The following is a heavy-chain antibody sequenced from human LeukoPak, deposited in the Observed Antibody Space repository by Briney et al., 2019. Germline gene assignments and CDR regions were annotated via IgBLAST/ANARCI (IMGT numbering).Heavy chain of an antibody. CDR3: ARTTMVRGTYYMDV. Sequence: SETLSLTCTVSGGSISSYYWSWLRKPPGKGLEWIGCIYYSGYTNYKSSLKSRVTISVDTSKNQFSLKLSSVTAADTAVYYCARTTMVRGTYYMDVWGKGTTVTVSS. J-gene: IGHJ6*03. CDR1: GGSISSYY. D-gene: IGHD3-10*01. V-gene: IGHV4-59*01. CDR2: IYYSGYT.